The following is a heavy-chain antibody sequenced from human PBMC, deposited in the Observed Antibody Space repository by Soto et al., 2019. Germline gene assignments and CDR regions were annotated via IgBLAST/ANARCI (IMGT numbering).Heavy chain of an antibody. J-gene: IGHJ4*02. CDR3: ARGYCSGGSCYSFGDY. Sequence: QVQLVQSGAEVKKPGASVKVSCKASGYTFTGYYMHWVRQAPGQGLEWMGWINPNSGGTNYAQKLQGWVTMTRDMSISTAYMELSRLRSDDTAVYYCARGYCSGGSCYSFGDYWGQGTLVTVSS. D-gene: IGHD2-15*01. CDR1: GYTFTGYY. V-gene: IGHV1-2*04. CDR2: INPNSGGT.